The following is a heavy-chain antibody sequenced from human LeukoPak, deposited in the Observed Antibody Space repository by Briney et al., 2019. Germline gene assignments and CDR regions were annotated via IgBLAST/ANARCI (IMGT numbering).Heavy chain of an antibody. J-gene: IGHJ4*02. CDR2: ISYDGSNK. Sequence: GGSLRLSCAASGFTFSSYAMHWVRQAPGKGLEWVAVISYDGSNKYYADSVKGRFTISRDNAKNSLYLQMNSLRAEDTALYYCAKDMLAYCGGDCYPGFDYWGQGTLVTVSS. CDR3: AKDMLAYCGGDCYPGFDY. CDR1: GFTFSSYA. D-gene: IGHD2-21*02. V-gene: IGHV3-30-3*01.